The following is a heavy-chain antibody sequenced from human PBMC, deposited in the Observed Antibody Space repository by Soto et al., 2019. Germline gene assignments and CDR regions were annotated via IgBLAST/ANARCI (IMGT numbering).Heavy chain of an antibody. Sequence: SETLSLTCAVYGGSFSGYYRSWIRQPPGKGLEWIGEINHSGSTNYNPSLKSRVTISVDTSKNQFSLKLSSVTAADTAVYYCARGRIGYYYYGMDVWGQGTTVTVSS. J-gene: IGHJ6*02. CDR1: GGSFSGYY. V-gene: IGHV4-34*01. CDR2: INHSGST. CDR3: ARGRIGYYYYGMDV.